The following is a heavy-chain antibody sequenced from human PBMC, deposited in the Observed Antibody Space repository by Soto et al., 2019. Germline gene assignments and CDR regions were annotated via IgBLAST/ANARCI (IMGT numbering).Heavy chain of an antibody. CDR1: GGSFSGYY. CDR2: INHSGST. Sequence: QVQLQQWGAGLLKPSETLSLTCAVYGGSFSGYYWSWIRQPPGKGLEWIGEINHSGSTNYNPSLKSRVTISVDTSKNQFSLKLSSVTAADTAVYYCAREKLGATIAYYWGQGTLVTVSS. D-gene: IGHD1-26*01. CDR3: AREKLGATIAYY. J-gene: IGHJ4*02. V-gene: IGHV4-34*01.